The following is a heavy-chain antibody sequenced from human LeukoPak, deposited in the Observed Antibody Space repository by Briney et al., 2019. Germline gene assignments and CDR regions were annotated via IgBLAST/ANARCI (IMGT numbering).Heavy chain of an antibody. CDR3: ARERKYIDAFDI. CDR2: IYTSGST. CDR1: GGSISSYY. V-gene: IGHV4-4*07. Sequence: SETLSLTCTVSGGSISSYYWSWIRQPAGKGLEWIGRIYTSGSTNYNPSLKSRVTMSVDTSKNQFSLKPSSVTAADTAVYYCARERKYIDAFDIWGQGTMVTVSS. D-gene: IGHD5-18*01. J-gene: IGHJ3*02.